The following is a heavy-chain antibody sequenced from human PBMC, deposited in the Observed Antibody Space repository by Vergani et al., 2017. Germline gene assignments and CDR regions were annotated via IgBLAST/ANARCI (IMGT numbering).Heavy chain of an antibody. CDR3: ARERGGDYGDYLDY. Sequence: QAQLGQSDSEVKKPGDSVTLSCKTSGYTFVNHPITWVRQAPGQGLEWMGWISPILGIANYAQKFQGRVTITADKSTSTAYMELSSLRSEDTAVYYCARERGGDYGDYLDYWGQGTLVTVSS. D-gene: IGHD4-17*01. CDR2: ISPILGIA. CDR1: GYTFVNHP. V-gene: IGHV1-69*04. J-gene: IGHJ4*02.